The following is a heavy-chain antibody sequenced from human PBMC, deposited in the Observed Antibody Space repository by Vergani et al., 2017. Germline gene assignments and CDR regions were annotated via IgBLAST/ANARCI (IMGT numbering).Heavy chain of an antibody. V-gene: IGHV7-4-1*02. J-gene: IGHJ6*02. CDR1: GYIFTNYA. CDR2: INTQTGDP. Sequence: QVQLVQSGSELKKTGASVKVSCKASGYIFTNYAVHWVRQAPGQGLQWMGWINTQTGDPAYAQDFTGRFVFSLDTSVSTAYLQISGLKAEDSAVYYCARGRQWRLTEYLYGMDVWGQGTTVTVSS. D-gene: IGHD6-19*01. CDR3: ARGRQWRLTEYLYGMDV.